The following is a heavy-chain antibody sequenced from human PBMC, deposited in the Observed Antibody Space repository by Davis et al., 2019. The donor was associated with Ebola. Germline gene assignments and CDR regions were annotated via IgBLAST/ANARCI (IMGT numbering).Heavy chain of an antibody. D-gene: IGHD3-10*01. J-gene: IGHJ3*01. Sequence: GESLKISCAASGFTFSSFSMLWLRQAPGKGLQCVSGINTNGRTTYYADSVEGRFTISRDNSKNTLYLQMGSLRPEDMAAYYCARGRLWGSGSQHAFDFWGQGTTVTVSS. CDR3: ARGRLWGSGSQHAFDF. V-gene: IGHV3-64*02. CDR2: INTNGRTT. CDR1: GFTFSSFS.